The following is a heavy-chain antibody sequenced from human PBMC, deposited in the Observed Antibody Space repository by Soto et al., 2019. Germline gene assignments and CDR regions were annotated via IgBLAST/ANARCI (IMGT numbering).Heavy chain of an antibody. J-gene: IGHJ6*03. V-gene: IGHV3-23*01. CDR2: ISGSGGST. CDR1: GFTFSSYA. CDR3: AKVGGPGSSSSEKAYYYYMDV. D-gene: IGHD6-6*01. Sequence: PGGSLRLSCAASGFTFSSYAMSWVRQAPGKGLEWISAISGSGGSTYYADSVKGRFTISRDNSKNTLYLQMNSLRAEDTAVYYCAKVGGPGSSSSEKAYYYYMDVWGKGTTVTVSS.